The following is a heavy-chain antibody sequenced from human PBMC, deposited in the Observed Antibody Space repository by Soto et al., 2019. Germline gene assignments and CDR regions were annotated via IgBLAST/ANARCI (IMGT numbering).Heavy chain of an antibody. CDR2: ISYDGSNK. D-gene: IGHD6-19*01. Sequence: QVQLVESGGGVVQPGRSLRLSCAASGFTFSSYAMHWVRQAPGKGLEWVAVISYDGSNKYYADSVKGRFTISRDNSKNPLYLKMNSLGAGDTAVYSWARDLRGIAVAGWDYGGQGPLVPVSS. CDR1: GFTFSSYA. V-gene: IGHV3-30-3*01. CDR3: ARDLRGIAVAGWDY. J-gene: IGHJ4*02.